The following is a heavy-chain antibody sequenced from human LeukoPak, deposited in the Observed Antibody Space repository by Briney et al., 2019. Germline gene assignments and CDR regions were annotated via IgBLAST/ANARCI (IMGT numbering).Heavy chain of an antibody. CDR2: ISPSGRNT. D-gene: IGHD3-22*01. V-gene: IGHV3-23*01. CDR3: AKGGSDSSGYYSLYYYYMDV. J-gene: IGHJ6*03. CDR1: GFTFSSYG. Sequence: PGGSLRLSCAASGFTFSSYGMSWVRQAPGKGLEWVSAISPSGRNTYYADSVKGRFIISRDNSKNMLYLQMSSLRAEDTAVSYCAKGGSDSSGYYSLYYYYMDVWGKGTTVTISS.